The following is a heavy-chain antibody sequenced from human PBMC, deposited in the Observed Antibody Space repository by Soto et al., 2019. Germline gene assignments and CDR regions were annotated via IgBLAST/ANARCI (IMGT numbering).Heavy chain of an antibody. CDR2: IIPFIGVG. J-gene: IGHJ5*02. Sequence: QVQLVQSGPEVKKPGSSVKVSCKASGGTFSSYTISWVRQAPGQGLEWMGRIIPFIGVGNYAQKFQGRATITAEKSTSTFYMDLSSLRSEATAVYYCARDGGFGEFDPWGQGTLVTVSS. CDR1: GGTFSSYT. CDR3: ARDGGFGEFDP. D-gene: IGHD3-10*01. V-gene: IGHV1-69*08.